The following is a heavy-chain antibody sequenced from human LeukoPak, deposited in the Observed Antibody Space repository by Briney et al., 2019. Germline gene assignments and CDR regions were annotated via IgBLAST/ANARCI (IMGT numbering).Heavy chain of an antibody. CDR1: GFSLATSGVG. D-gene: IGHD3-22*01. J-gene: IGHJ5*02. CDR2: INWDDQK. CDR3: AHRRDSSGYQYRYWFAP. Sequence: SGPTLVNPTQTLTLTCTFSGFSLATSGVGVGWIRQPPGKALEWLALINWDDQKVYSPSLQSRLSITKDTSKNQVVLTMTNVDPVDTATYYCAHRRDSSGYQYRYWFAPWGQGTLVTVSS. V-gene: IGHV2-5*02.